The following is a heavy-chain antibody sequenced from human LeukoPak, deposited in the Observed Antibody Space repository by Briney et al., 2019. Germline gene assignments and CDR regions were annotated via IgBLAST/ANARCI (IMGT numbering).Heavy chain of an antibody. D-gene: IGHD3-22*01. CDR3: AKGRDSSGSSAFDI. CDR1: GFTFSSYG. V-gene: IGHV3-30*02. CDR2: IRYDGSNK. Sequence: PGGSLTLSCGASGFTFSSYGMHWVRQAPGKGLEWVAFIRYDGSNKYYADSVKGRFTISRDNSKNTLYLQMNSPRAEDTTVYYCAKGRDSSGSSAFDIWGQGTMVTVSS. J-gene: IGHJ3*02.